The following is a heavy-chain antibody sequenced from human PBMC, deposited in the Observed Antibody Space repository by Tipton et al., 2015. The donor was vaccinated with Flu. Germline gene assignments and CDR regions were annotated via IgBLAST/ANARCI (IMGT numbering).Heavy chain of an antibody. V-gene: IGHV4-59*08. CDR3: ARRDYSNYVSDPKNWFDP. CDR1: GGSVSSYY. Sequence: GLVKPSETLSLTCTVSGGSVSSYYWGWIRQPPGKGLEWIGNVHRSASAYYNPSLKSRVTISVDRSKNQFSLRLTSVTAADTAVYFCARRDYSNYVSDPKNWFDPWGQGTLVTVSS. J-gene: IGHJ5*02. CDR2: VHRSASA. D-gene: IGHD4-11*01.